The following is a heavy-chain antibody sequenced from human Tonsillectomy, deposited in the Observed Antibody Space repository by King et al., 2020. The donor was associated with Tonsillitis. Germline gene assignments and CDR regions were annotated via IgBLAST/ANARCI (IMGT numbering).Heavy chain of an antibody. J-gene: IGHJ4*02. CDR3: ARESSGSSTKFDY. D-gene: IGHD6-6*01. V-gene: IGHV4-59*01. CDR2: IYYSGIT. CDR1: GGSISSYY. Sequence: VQLQESGPGLVKPSETLSLTCTVSGGSISSYYWSWIRQPPGKGLEWIGYIYYSGITNYNPSLKSRVTISVDTSKNQFSLKLSSVTAADTAVYYCARESSGSSTKFDYWGQGTLVTVSS.